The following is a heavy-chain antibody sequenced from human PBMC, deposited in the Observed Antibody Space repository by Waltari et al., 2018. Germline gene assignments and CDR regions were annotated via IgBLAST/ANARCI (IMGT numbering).Heavy chain of an antibody. CDR1: GFTFSSYS. J-gene: IGHJ5*02. D-gene: IGHD6-19*01. V-gene: IGHV3-21*01. CDR3: ARLAGTAYQGTGVGFDP. CDR2: ISSSSSYI. Sequence: EVQLVESGGGLVKPGGSLRLSCAASGFTFSSYSMNWVRQAPGQGLEWVSSISSSSSYIYYADSVKGRFTISRDNAKNSLYLQMNSLRAEDTAVYYCARLAGTAYQGTGVGFDPWGQGTLVTVSS.